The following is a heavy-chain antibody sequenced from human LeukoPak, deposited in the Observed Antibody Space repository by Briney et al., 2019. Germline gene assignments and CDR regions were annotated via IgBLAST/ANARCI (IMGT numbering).Heavy chain of an antibody. Sequence: SETLSLTCTVSGVSISSDYWSWIRLPPGKGLEWIGYIYYSGSSNYNPSLKSRFTLSVDTSKNQFSLKLTSVTAADTAVYYCARRLRQNLFDPWGQGTLVTVSS. J-gene: IGHJ5*02. CDR1: GVSISSDY. CDR2: IYYSGSS. D-gene: IGHD4-17*01. CDR3: ARRLRQNLFDP. V-gene: IGHV4-59*08.